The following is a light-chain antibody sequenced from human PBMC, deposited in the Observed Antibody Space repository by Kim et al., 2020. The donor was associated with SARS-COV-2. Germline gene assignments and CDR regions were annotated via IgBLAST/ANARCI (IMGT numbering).Light chain of an antibody. J-gene: IGLJ3*02. CDR1: SSNIGSND. CDR3: ATWDDSLSGWV. CDR2: RSD. Sequence: QSVLTQPPSASEARGQRVTISCSGSSSNIGSNDVSWFQQLPGTAPKLLIYRSDQRPSGVPDRFSGSKSGTSASLAISGLRSEEEADYYWATWDDSLSGWVFGGGTQLTIL. V-gene: IGLV1-47*01.